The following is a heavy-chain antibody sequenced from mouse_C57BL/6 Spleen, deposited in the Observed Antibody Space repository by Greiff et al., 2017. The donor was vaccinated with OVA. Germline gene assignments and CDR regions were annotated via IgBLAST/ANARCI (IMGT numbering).Heavy chain of an antibody. Sequence: QVQLKQPGAELVKPGASVKMSCKASGYTFTSYWITWVKQRPGQGLEWIGDIYPGSGSTNYNEKFKSKATLTVDTSSSTAYMQLSSLTSEDSAVYYCARGTAQATGYAMDYWGQGTSVTVSS. J-gene: IGHJ4*01. V-gene: IGHV1-55*01. D-gene: IGHD3-2*02. CDR2: IYPGSGST. CDR1: GYTFTSYW. CDR3: ARGTAQATGYAMDY.